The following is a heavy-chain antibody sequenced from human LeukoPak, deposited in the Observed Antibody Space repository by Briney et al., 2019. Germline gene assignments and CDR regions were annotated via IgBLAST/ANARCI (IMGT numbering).Heavy chain of an antibody. J-gene: IGHJ5*02. CDR1: GYTYTDYY. Sequence: ASVKVSCKASGYTYTDYYIHWVRQAPGQGLEWMAWIDPNSGATNYAQKFQGRITMTRDTSISTAYMELSRLRSDDTAVYYCARVGATYSGDPWGRGTLVTVSS. D-gene: IGHD1-26*01. CDR2: IDPNSGAT. V-gene: IGHV1-2*02. CDR3: ARVGATYSGDP.